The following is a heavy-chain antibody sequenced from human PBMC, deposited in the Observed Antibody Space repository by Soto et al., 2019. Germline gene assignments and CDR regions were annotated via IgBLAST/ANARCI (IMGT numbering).Heavy chain of an antibody. J-gene: IGHJ6*03. CDR3: ASLYKAAASTIFRPYYYYMDV. D-gene: IGHD3-9*01. V-gene: IGHV4-34*01. CDR1: CGSFSGYY. Sequence: SETLSLTCAVYCGSFSGYYWSWIRQPPGKGLEWIGEINHSGSTNYNPSLKSRVTISVDTSKNQFSLKLSSVTAADTAVYYCASLYKAAASTIFRPYYYYMDVWGKGTTVTVSS. CDR2: INHSGST.